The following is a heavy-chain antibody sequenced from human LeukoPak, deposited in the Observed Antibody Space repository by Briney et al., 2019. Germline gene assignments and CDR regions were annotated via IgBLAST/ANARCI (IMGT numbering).Heavy chain of an antibody. CDR3: ARGEGYSSSWHQPHFDY. Sequence: SGTLSLTCAVSGGSISSSNWWSWVRQPPGKGLEWIGEIYHSGSTKYNPSLKSRVTISVDKSKNQFSLKLSSVTAADTAVYYCARGEGYSSSWHQPHFDYWGQGTLVTVSS. CDR2: IYHSGST. CDR1: GGSISSSNW. V-gene: IGHV4-4*02. D-gene: IGHD6-13*01. J-gene: IGHJ4*02.